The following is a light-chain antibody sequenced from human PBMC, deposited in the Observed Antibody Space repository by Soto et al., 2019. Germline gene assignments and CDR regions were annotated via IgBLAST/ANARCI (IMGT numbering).Light chain of an antibody. Sequence: QSALTQPASVSGSPGQSITISCTGTSNDVGGYNYVSWYQHHPGKAPKLIIHDVTNRPSGGSWRFSGSKSGSTASLAISGLQGEDEADYYCSSYSSTRTLLIFGGGTKLTVL. J-gene: IGLJ2*01. CDR3: SSYSSTRTLLI. V-gene: IGLV2-14*03. CDR1: SNDVGGYNY. CDR2: DVT.